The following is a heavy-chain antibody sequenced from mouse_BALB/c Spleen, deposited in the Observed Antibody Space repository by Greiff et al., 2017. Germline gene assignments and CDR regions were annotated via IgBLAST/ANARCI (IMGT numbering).Heavy chain of an antibody. CDR2: INSNGGST. Sequence: EVQGVESGGGLVQPGGSLKLSCAASGFTFSSYGMSWVRQTPDKRLELVATINSNGGSTYYPDSVKGRFTISRDNAKNTLYLQMSSLKSEDTAMYYCARGGYYGNYYAMDYWGQGTSVTVSS. CDR3: ARGGYYGNYYAMDY. D-gene: IGHD2-1*01. J-gene: IGHJ4*01. CDR1: GFTFSSYG. V-gene: IGHV5-6-3*01.